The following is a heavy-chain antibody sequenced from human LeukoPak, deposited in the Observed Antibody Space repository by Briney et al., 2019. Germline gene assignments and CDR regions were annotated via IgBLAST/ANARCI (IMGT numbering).Heavy chain of an antibody. V-gene: IGHV1-18*01. J-gene: IGHJ4*02. CDR2: ISVYDGNT. Sequence: ASVKVSCKATGYTFTSYGITWVRQAHGQGLEWMGCISVYDGNTNYAQTLHGRVTMTTDTSTSTAYFELMSPRSDDTALCYCSRQGRGGNQWPIYYWGQGNLVTVSS. D-gene: IGHD1-14*01. CDR3: SRQGRGGNQWPIYY. CDR1: GYTFTSYG.